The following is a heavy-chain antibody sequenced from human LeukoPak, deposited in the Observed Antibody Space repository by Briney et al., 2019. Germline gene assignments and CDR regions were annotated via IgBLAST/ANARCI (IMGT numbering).Heavy chain of an antibody. V-gene: IGHV1-2*02. CDR2: INPNSGGT. CDR1: GYTFTGYY. CDR3: ATDSSSWYRSAFDI. D-gene: IGHD6-13*01. Sequence: ASVKVSCKASGYTFTGYYMHWVRQAPGQGLEWMGWINPNSGGTIYAQKFQGRVTMTEDTSTDTAYMELSSLRSEDTAVYYCATDSSSWYRSAFDIWGQGTMVTVSS. J-gene: IGHJ3*02.